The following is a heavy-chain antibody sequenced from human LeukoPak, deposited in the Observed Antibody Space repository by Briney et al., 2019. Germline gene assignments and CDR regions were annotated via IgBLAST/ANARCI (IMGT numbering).Heavy chain of an antibody. CDR3: ASKGRYFDWSTPPHY. D-gene: IGHD3-9*01. CDR1: GFTFSSYW. J-gene: IGHJ4*02. V-gene: IGHV3-7*01. Sequence: GGSLRLSCAASGFTFSSYWMSWVRQAPGKGLEWVANIKQDGSEKYYVDSVKGRFTISRDNAKNSLYLQMNSLRAEDTAVYYCASKGRYFDWSTPPHYWGQGTLVTVSS. CDR2: IKQDGSEK.